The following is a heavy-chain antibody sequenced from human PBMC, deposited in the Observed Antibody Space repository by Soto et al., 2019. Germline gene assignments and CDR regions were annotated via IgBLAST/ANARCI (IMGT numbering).Heavy chain of an antibody. D-gene: IGHD1-26*01. J-gene: IGHJ4*02. V-gene: IGHV4-59*01. CDR1: GGSFNPYY. CDR3: AREGGGYRFDY. Sequence: QVQLQESGPGLVKPSETLSLTCTVSGGSFNPYYWSWIRQPPGKGLEWIGYIFYSGNTKYNPSLKSRVTISVDTSKTQIALKLSSVTAADPAVYYCAREGGGYRFDYWGQGTLVTVSS. CDR2: IFYSGNT.